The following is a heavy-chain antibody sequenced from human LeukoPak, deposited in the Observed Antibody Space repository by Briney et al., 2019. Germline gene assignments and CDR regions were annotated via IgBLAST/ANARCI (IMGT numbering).Heavy chain of an antibody. V-gene: IGHV3-53*01. D-gene: IGHD3-22*01. J-gene: IGHJ4*02. CDR1: GFSVSSNY. CDR3: ARGPGGYYNN. Sequence: PGRSLRLSCAASGFSVSSNYMCWVRQAPGKGLEWVSAIYSGGGTHYADSVKGRFTISRDNSKNTVYLQMNSLRAEDTAVYYCARGPGGYYNNWGQGTLVTVSS. CDR2: IYSGGGT.